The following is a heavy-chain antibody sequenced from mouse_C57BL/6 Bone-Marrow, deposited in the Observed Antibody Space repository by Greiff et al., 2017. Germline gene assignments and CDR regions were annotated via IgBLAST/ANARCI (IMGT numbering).Heavy chain of an antibody. CDR1: GYSFTGYY. V-gene: IGHV1-42*01. J-gene: IGHJ4*01. CDR2: IHPSTGGT. Sequence: EVQLQQSGPELVKPGASVKISCKASGYSFTGYYMNWVKQSPEQSLEWIGEIHPSTGGTTYNQKFKAKATLTVDKSASTAYMQLQGLTSEDSAVYYGAIGRTVVAYCYAMDDWGQGTSVTVSS. D-gene: IGHD1-1*01. CDR3: AIGRTVVAYCYAMDD.